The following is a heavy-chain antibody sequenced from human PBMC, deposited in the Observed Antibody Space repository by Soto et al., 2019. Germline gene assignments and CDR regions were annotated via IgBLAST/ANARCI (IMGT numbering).Heavy chain of an antibody. V-gene: IGHV3-23*01. CDR1: GCTLSNYA. D-gene: IGHD4-17*01. Sequence: EVQVLESGGGLVQPGGSLRHSCAATGCTLSNYAMSWVRQAPGKGLEWVSTISVSGDNTDYIDSVKGRFTSSKDNSKNTLYLQMNSLRAEDTAVYYCAKDPLTVTPYFDYWGQGTLVTVSS. J-gene: IGHJ4*02. CDR3: AKDPLTVTPYFDY. CDR2: ISVSGDNT.